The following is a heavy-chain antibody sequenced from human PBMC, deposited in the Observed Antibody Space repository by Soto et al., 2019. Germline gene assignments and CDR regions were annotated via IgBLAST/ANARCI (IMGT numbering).Heavy chain of an antibody. V-gene: IGHV4-4*02. Sequence: VQLRESGPGQVKTSGTLSLTCALSGGSMKTTNWWSWVRQPPAKGLEWIGEVFHSGITRYNPSLKSRATVSVDTSKNQFFLNLASVTAADTAVYYCTKDDAGSPFRYWGQGALVTVSS. CDR2: VFHSGIT. J-gene: IGHJ4*02. CDR3: TKDDAGSPFRY. D-gene: IGHD3-10*01. CDR1: GGSMKTTNW.